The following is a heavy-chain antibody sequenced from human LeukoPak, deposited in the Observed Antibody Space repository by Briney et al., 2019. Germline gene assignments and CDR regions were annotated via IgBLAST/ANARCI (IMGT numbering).Heavy chain of an antibody. CDR3: ARFTCTSSSCSVRNAFDI. D-gene: IGHD2-2*01. CDR2: IYYSGST. Sequence: SETLSLICTVSSGSISNFYWSWIRQPPGKGLEGCVYIYYSGSTNYNPSLNSRVNISVDTSKNQFSLKLTSVTAADTAFYHCARFTCTSSSCSVRNAFDIWGQGEMVTVSS. V-gene: IGHV4-59*01. J-gene: IGHJ3*02. CDR1: SGSISNFY.